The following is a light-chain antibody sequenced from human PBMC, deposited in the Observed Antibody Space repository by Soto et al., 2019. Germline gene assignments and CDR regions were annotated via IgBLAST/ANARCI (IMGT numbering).Light chain of an antibody. V-gene: IGKV3-15*01. CDR1: QRVSSN. CDR3: QQYNNWPPYT. Sequence: EIVMTQSPATLSVSPGERATLSCRASQRVSSNLAWYQQKPGQAPRLLIYGASTRATGIPARFSGSGSGTEFTLTILSLQSADFAVYYCQQYNNWPPYTFGQGTKLDIK. CDR2: GAS. J-gene: IGKJ2*01.